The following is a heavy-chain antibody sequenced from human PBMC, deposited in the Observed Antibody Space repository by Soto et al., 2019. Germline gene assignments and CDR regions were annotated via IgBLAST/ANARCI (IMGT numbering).Heavy chain of an antibody. CDR2: ISGSGGST. Sequence: PGGSLRLSCAASGFTFSSYAMSWVRQAPGKGLEWVSAISGSGGSTYYADSVKGRFTISRDNSKNTLYLQMNSLRAEDTAVYYCAKIRGAWIQLSTIDYWGQGALVTVSS. J-gene: IGHJ4*02. V-gene: IGHV3-23*01. CDR1: GFTFSSYA. CDR3: AKIRGAWIQLSTIDY. D-gene: IGHD5-18*01.